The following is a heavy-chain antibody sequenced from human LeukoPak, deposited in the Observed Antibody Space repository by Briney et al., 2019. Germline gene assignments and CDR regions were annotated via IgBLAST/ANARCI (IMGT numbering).Heavy chain of an antibody. J-gene: IGHJ6*03. D-gene: IGHD6-13*01. Sequence: GGSLRLSCAASGFTFSSYAMHWVRQAPGKGLEWVAVISYDGSNKYYADSVKGRFTISRDNSKNTLYLQMNSLRAEDTAVYYCARETGYSSSWYYYYYYMDVWGKGITVTVSS. CDR3: ARETGYSSSWYYYYYYMDV. CDR1: GFTFSSYA. V-gene: IGHV3-30*01. CDR2: ISYDGSNK.